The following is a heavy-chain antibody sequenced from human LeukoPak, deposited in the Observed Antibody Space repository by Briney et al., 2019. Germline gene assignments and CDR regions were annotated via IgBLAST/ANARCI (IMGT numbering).Heavy chain of an antibody. Sequence: SETLSLTCAVYGGSFSGYYWSWIRQPPGKGLEWIGGINHSGSTNYNPSLKSRVTIPVDTSKNQFSLKLSSVTAADTAVYYCARGGRGPHYFDYWGQGTLVTVSS. V-gene: IGHV4-34*01. J-gene: IGHJ4*02. D-gene: IGHD3-10*01. CDR3: ARGGRGPHYFDY. CDR2: INHSGST. CDR1: GGSFSGYY.